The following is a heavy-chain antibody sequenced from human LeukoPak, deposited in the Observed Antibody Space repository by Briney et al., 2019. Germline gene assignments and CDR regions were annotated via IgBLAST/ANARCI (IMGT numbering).Heavy chain of an antibody. Sequence: GASVKVSCKASEYTFTSYAMNWVRQAPGQGLEWMGWMNPNSGNTGYAQKFQGRVTITRNTSISTAYMELSSLRSEDTAVYYCARGTRRDGYNFDYWGQGTLVTVSS. V-gene: IGHV1-8*03. J-gene: IGHJ4*02. CDR1: EYTFTSYA. CDR3: ARGTRRDGYNFDY. D-gene: IGHD5-24*01. CDR2: MNPNSGNT.